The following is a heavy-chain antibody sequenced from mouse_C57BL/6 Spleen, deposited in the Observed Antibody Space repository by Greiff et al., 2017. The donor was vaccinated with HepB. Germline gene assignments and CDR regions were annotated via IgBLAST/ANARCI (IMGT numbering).Heavy chain of an antibody. CDR1: GYTFTDYE. Sequence: VKLQESGAELVRPGASVTLSCKASGYTFTDYEMHWVKQTPVHGLEWIGAIDPETGGTAYNQKFKGKAILTADKSSSTAYMELRSLTSEDSAVYYCTRRDSFAYWGQGTLVTVSA. J-gene: IGHJ3*01. V-gene: IGHV1-15*01. CDR3: TRRDSFAY. CDR2: IDPETGGT.